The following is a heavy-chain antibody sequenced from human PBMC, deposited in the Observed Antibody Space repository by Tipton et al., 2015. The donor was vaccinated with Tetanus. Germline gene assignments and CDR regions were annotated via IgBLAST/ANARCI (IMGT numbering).Heavy chain of an antibody. D-gene: IGHD6-13*01. V-gene: IGHV3-21*01. J-gene: IGHJ4*02. CDR2: IRYSSTDE. Sequence: SLRLSCAASGFSFSRYNMHWVRQAPGKGLEWVSYIRYSSTDEFYADSLKGRFTISRDNAKNSLYLQMDSLRAGDTAVYYCARESVHSSGWYGGNFASWGQGTLVTVSS. CDR1: GFSFSRYN. CDR3: ARESVHSSGWYGGNFAS.